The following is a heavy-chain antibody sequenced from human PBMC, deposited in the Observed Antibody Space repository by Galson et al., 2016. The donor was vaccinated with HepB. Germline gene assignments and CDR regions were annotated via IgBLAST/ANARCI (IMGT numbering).Heavy chain of an antibody. CDR2: IDYSGST. CDR3: ARGRRTICNGSICYKDSYYYAMDG. Sequence: SETLSLTCIVSGESVINDRYYWTWIRLPPGKGLEWIGCIDYSGSTNYSPSLKSRVTMSLDASENEVSLRLSSVTAADTAIYYCARGRRTICNGSICYKDSYYYAMDGWGQGTPVAVS. D-gene: IGHD2-15*01. CDR1: GESVINDRYY. J-gene: IGHJ6*02. V-gene: IGHV4-61*01.